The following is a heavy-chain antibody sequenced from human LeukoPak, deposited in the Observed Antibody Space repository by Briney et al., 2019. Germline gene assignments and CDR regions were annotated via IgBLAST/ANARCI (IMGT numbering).Heavy chain of an antibody. D-gene: IGHD3-22*01. V-gene: IGHV4-34*01. CDR2: INHSGAT. J-gene: IGHJ6*03. CDR3: ARGLYPYDSSSYSASKYYMDV. Sequence: PSETLSLTCAVYGGSFSDHYWTWIRQPPGRWLEFIGEINHSGATSYNPSLKSRVTLSVDTSKNQFSLRLKSVTAADTAVYYCARGLYPYDSSSYSASKYYMDVWAKGTTVTVSS. CDR1: GGSFSDHY.